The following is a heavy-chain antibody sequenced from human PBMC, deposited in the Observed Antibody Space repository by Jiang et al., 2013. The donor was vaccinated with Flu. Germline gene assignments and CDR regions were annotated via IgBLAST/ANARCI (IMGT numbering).Heavy chain of an antibody. CDR3: ARRGWAAAGTFDY. D-gene: IGHD6-13*01. CDR1: GGSISSSSYY. CDR2: IYYSGST. V-gene: IGHV4-39*01. Sequence: LVKPSETLSLTCTVSGGSISSSSYYWGWIRQPPGKGLEWIGSIYYSGSTYYNPSLKSRVTISVDTSRNQFSLKLSSVTAADTAVYYCARRGWAAAGTFDYWGQGTLVTVSS. J-gene: IGHJ4*02.